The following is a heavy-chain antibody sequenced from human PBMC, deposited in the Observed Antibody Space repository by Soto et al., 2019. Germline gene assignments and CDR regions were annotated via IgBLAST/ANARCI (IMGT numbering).Heavy chain of an antibody. V-gene: IGHV3-48*03. CDR2: ISSSGSTI. Sequence: GGSLRLSCAASGFTFSSYAMSWVRQAPGKGLEWVSAISSSGSTIYYADSVKGRFTISRDNAKNSLYLQMNSLRAEDTAVYYCARDYCSSTSCYDGLGYYYYGMDVWGQGTTVTVSS. D-gene: IGHD2-2*01. CDR1: GFTFSSYA. CDR3: ARDYCSSTSCYDGLGYYYYGMDV. J-gene: IGHJ6*02.